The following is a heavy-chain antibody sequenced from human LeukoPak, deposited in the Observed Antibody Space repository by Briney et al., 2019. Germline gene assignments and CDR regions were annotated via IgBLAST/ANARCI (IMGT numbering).Heavy chain of an antibody. CDR1: GYTFTGFY. D-gene: IGHD5-12*01. CDR2: TNPYSGDT. Sequence: ASVTVSCTASGYTFTGFYMHWVRQAPGQGLEWMGWTNPYSGDTNYAQKFQGRVTMTRDTSISTAYMELGRLKSDDTAVYYCATARDILTTISVGGFDYWGQGSLVTVSS. CDR3: ATARDILTTISVGGFDY. J-gene: IGHJ4*02. V-gene: IGHV1-2*02.